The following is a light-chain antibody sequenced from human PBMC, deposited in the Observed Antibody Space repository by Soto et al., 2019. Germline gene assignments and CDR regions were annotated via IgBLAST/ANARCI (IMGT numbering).Light chain of an antibody. CDR1: QSVSSSY. Sequence: EIVLTQSPCALSLSPGERATLSFRASQSVSSSYLAWYQQKPGQAPRLLIYGASSRATGIPDRFSGSGSGTEFTLTISSLQPDDFATYYCQQYNSYSQTFGQGTKVDIK. CDR3: QQYNSYSQT. CDR2: GAS. V-gene: IGKV3-20*01. J-gene: IGKJ1*01.